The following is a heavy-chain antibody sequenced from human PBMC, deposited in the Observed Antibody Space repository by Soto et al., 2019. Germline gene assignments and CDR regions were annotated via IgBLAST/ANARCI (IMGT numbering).Heavy chain of an antibody. Sequence: SVKVSCKASGGTFSSYAISWVRQAPGQGLEWMGGIIPIFGTANYAQKFQGRVTITADESTSTAYMELSSLRSEDTAVYYCASRGTLGIAVGVGMDVWGQGTTVTVSS. V-gene: IGHV1-69*13. CDR2: IIPIFGTA. D-gene: IGHD6-19*01. CDR3: ASRGTLGIAVGVGMDV. J-gene: IGHJ6*02. CDR1: GGTFSSYA.